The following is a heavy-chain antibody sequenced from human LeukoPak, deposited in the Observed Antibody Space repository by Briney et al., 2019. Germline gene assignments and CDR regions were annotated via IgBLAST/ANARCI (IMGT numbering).Heavy chain of an antibody. V-gene: IGHV3-30*03. Sequence: PGGSLRLSCAASGFTFSSYGMHWVRQAPGKGLEWVAVISYDGSNKYYADSVKGRFTIPRDNAKNSLYLQMNSLRAEDTAVYYCASDWDFDPWGQGTLVTVSS. D-gene: IGHD1-26*01. CDR2: ISYDGSNK. CDR1: GFTFSSYG. CDR3: ASDWDFDP. J-gene: IGHJ5*02.